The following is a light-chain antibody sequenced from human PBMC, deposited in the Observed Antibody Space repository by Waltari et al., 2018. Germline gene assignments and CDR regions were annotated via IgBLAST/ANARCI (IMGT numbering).Light chain of an antibody. CDR2: DAS. Sequence: EIVLTQSPATLSLSPGEGATLSCRPSQSISSYLAWYQQTRGQAPRLLIYDASNRATGIPARFSGSGSGTDFTLTISNVEPEDFAVYYCQQRSTWPPYTFGQGTKLEIK. CDR1: QSISSY. J-gene: IGKJ2*01. V-gene: IGKV3-11*01. CDR3: QQRSTWPPYT.